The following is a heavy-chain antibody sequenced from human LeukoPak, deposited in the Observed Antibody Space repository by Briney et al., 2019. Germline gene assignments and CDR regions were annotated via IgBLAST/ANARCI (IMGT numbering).Heavy chain of an antibody. CDR2: INPNSGDT. V-gene: IGHV1-2*02. D-gene: IGHD4-17*01. CDR1: GYTFTSHG. CDR3: ARDLGYGEYYYGVDV. Sequence: ASVKVSCKASGYTFTSHGINWVRQAPGQGLEWMGWINPNSGDTNYAQKFQGRVTMTRDTSISTAHMELSRLRSDDTAVYYCARDLGYGEYYYGVDVWGQGTTVTVSS. J-gene: IGHJ6*02.